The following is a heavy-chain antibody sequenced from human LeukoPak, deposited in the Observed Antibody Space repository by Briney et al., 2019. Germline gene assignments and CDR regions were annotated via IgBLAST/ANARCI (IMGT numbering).Heavy chain of an antibody. D-gene: IGHD3-3*01. CDR3: AKRHYDFWSGYQNQMYYFDY. Sequence: GGSLRLSCAASGFTFSSYAMSWVRQAPGKGLEWVSAISGSGGSTYYADSVKGRFTISRDNSKNTLYLQRNSLRAEDTAVYYCAKRHYDFWSGYQNQMYYFDYWGQGTLVTVSS. CDR1: GFTFSSYA. CDR2: ISGSGGST. J-gene: IGHJ4*02. V-gene: IGHV3-23*01.